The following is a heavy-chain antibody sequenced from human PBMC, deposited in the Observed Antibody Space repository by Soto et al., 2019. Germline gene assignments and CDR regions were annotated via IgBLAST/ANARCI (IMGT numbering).Heavy chain of an antibody. D-gene: IGHD3-9*01. CDR1: GFSLSTSGVG. CDR2: IYWDDSK. V-gene: IGHV2-5*02. J-gene: IGHJ4*02. Sequence: QITLKESGPTLVRPPKTLTLTCAFSGFSLSTSGVGVGWIRQPPGKALEWLAVIYWDDSKHYSPSLRSRLTITKDTSKNQVVLTMTNMDPMDTGTYYCAHKGPEDWPLDYWGQGTLVTVSS. CDR3: AHKGPEDWPLDY.